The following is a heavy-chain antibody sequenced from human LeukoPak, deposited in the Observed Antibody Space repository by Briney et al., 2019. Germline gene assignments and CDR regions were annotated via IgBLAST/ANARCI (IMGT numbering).Heavy chain of an antibody. V-gene: IGHV3-49*04. CDR2: IRSKPYGGTT. CDR1: GFNFDDYI. D-gene: IGHD2-8*02. Sequence: GGSLRLSCTASGFNFDDYIMSWVRQAPGKGPEGVGFIRSKPYGGTTDYAASVKGRFSISRDESKSIAYLQMDSLKAEDTAVYYCTSRRHCTGAACFQGLDYWGQGTLVTVSS. CDR3: TSRRHCTGAACFQGLDY. J-gene: IGHJ4*02.